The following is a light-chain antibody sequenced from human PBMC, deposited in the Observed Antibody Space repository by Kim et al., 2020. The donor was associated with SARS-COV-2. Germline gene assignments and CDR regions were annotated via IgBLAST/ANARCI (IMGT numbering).Light chain of an antibody. CDR3: LQYNSYPPMYT. CDR1: QDVSKS. Sequence: DIQMTQSPSAMSASVGDKVTITCRASQDVSKSLAWFQQKPGRVPKRLIYAASSLQSGVPSRFSGSGSGTEFTLTISSLQPEDFATYYCLQYNSYPPMYTFGQGTKLEI. V-gene: IGKV1-17*03. CDR2: AAS. J-gene: IGKJ2*01.